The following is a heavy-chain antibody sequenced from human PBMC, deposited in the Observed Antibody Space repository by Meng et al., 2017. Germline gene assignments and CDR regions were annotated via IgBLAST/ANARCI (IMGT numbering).Heavy chain of an antibody. V-gene: IGHV5-51*01. D-gene: IGHD5-12*01. J-gene: IGHJ6*02. CDR1: GYSFTSYW. CDR3: ARSVNSGYEGFYYYYGMDV. Sequence: GESLKISCKGSGYSFTSYWIGWVRQMPGKGLGWMGIIYPGDSDTRYSPSFQGQVTISADKSISTAYLQWSSLKASDTAMYYCARSVNSGYEGFYYYYGMDVWGQGTTVTVSS. CDR2: IYPGDSDT.